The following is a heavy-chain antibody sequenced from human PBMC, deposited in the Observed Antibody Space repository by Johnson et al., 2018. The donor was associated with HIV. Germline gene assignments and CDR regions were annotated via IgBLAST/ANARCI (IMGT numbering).Heavy chain of an antibody. CDR2: ISYDGSKK. CDR3: ARDLNHGDTGGGAFDI. CDR1: GFTFSSYG. J-gene: IGHJ3*02. V-gene: IGHV3-30*03. D-gene: IGHD1-14*01. Sequence: QMQLVESGGGVVQPGRSLRLSCAASGFTFSSYGMHWVRQAPGKGLEWVAVISYDGSKKYHADSVKGRFTISRDNSKSTLYLQMNSQRAEDTAVYYCARDLNHGDTGGGAFDIWGQGTMVTVSS.